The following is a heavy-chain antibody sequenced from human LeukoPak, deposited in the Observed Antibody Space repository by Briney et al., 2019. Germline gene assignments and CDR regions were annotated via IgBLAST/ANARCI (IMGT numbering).Heavy chain of an antibody. CDR1: GYTFTGYY. Sequence: ASVKVSCKASGYTFTGYYMHWVRQAPGQGLEWMGWINPNSGGTNSAQKFQGRVTMTRDTSISTAYMELSRLRSDDTAVYYCATRNIVATWAFDYWGQGTLVTVSS. CDR3: ATRNIVATWAFDY. D-gene: IGHD5-12*01. CDR2: INPNSGGT. V-gene: IGHV1-2*02. J-gene: IGHJ4*02.